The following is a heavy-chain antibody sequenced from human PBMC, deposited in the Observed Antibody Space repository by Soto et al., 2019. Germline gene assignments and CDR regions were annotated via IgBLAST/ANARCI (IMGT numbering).Heavy chain of an antibody. Sequence: QVQLQESGPGLVKPSETLSLTCTVSGASVSSNSNYWSWFRQPPGKGLEWIGHVFYDGSTSNNPSLKSRVTISVDTPNNQFSMRLRSLTAADTALYYCATKNWNDGGFDYWGQGTLVSVSS. CDR2: VFYDGST. J-gene: IGHJ4*02. D-gene: IGHD1-1*01. CDR3: ATKNWNDGGFDY. CDR1: GASVSSNSNY. V-gene: IGHV4-61*01.